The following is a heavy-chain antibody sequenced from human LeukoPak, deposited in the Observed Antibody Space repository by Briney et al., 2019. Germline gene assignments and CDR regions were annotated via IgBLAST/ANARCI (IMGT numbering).Heavy chain of an antibody. V-gene: IGHV3-33*06. CDR2: IWYGGSNK. D-gene: IGHD6-19*01. Sequence: PGGSLRLSCAASGFTFSSYGMHWVRQAPGKGLEWVAVIWYGGSNKYYADSVKGRFTTSRDNSKNTLYLQMNSLRAEDTAVYYCAKDRYTSGHDAFDIWDQGTMVTVSS. CDR1: GFTFSSYG. J-gene: IGHJ3*02. CDR3: AKDRYTSGHDAFDI.